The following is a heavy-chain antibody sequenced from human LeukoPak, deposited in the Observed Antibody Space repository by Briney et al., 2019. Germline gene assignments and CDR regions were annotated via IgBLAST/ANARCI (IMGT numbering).Heavy chain of an antibody. J-gene: IGHJ6*03. Sequence: PGRSLRLSCAASGFTFDESAMHWVRQAPGKGLEWVSGIGWDSKSIVYADSVKGRFTISRDNAKNSLYLQMNSLRAEDTAVYYCASCAAAGTTYHYYYYYYMDVWGKGTTVTVSS. CDR1: GFTFDESA. CDR3: ASCAAAGTTYHYYYYYYMDV. D-gene: IGHD6-13*01. CDR2: IGWDSKSI. V-gene: IGHV3-9*01.